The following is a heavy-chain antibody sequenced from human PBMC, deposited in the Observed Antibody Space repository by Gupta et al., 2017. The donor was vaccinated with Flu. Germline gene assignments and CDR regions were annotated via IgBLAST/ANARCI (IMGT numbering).Heavy chain of an antibody. CDR3: AARRKDLNWFDP. Sequence: LQLQESGPGLVKPSETLSLTCTVSGDSISNSDFYWAWIRQPPGKGLECIGGIHHSGRTYYNPSLKSRVTMSVDTPKYQFSLKLSSVTAADTAVYYCAARRKDLNWFDPWGQGTLVTVSS. D-gene: IGHD1-14*01. V-gene: IGHV4-39*01. CDR2: IHHSGRT. CDR1: GDSISNSDFY. J-gene: IGHJ5*02.